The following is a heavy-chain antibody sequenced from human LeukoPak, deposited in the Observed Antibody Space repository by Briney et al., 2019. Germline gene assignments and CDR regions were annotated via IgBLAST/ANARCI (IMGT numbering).Heavy chain of an antibody. J-gene: IGHJ4*02. CDR3: ARQSSCYFDY. V-gene: IGHV4-39*01. CDR2: IYYSGST. D-gene: IGHD6-13*01. CDR1: GGSISSSSYY. Sequence: PSETLSLTCTVSGGSISSSSYYWGWLRQPPGKGLEWIGSIYYSGSTYYNPSLKSRVTISVDTSKNQFSLKLSSVTAADTAVYYCARQSSCYFDYWGQGTLVTVSS.